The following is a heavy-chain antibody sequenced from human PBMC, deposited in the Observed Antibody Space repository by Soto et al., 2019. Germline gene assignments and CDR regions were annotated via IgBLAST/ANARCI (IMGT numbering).Heavy chain of an antibody. Sequence: SETLSLTCGVYGGSFTGYYWTWIRQPPGERLEWIGEMNHDGITNYNPSLKSRVAITLDTSKNQFSLRLTSVTAADTAVYFCARGEEYLREVTSYYHGMDVWGQGTTVTVSS. CDR2: MNHDGIT. D-gene: IGHD3-10*01. CDR1: GGSFTGYY. V-gene: IGHV4-34*01. J-gene: IGHJ6*02. CDR3: ARGEEYLREVTSYYHGMDV.